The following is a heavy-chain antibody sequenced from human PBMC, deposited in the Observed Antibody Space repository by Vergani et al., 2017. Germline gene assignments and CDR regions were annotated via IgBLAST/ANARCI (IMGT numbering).Heavy chain of an antibody. Sequence: QVQLVESGGGVVQPGRSLRLSCAASGFTFSNYGMHWVRQAPGKGLAWVAVISYDGSNKYSADSVKGRFTISRENSKNTLYLEMNSLRAGDTAVYYCAKGGLERRGNDYWGQGTLVTVSS. J-gene: IGHJ4*02. D-gene: IGHD1-1*01. CDR3: AKGGLERRGNDY. CDR1: GFTFSNYG. CDR2: ISYDGSNK. V-gene: IGHV3-30*18.